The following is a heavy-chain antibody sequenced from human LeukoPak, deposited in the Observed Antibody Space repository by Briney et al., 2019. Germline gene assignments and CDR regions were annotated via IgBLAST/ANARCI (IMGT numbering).Heavy chain of an antibody. CDR2: ISSSSSYI. Sequence: GGSLRLSCAASGFTFSNYIMHWVRQAPGKGLEWVSSISSSSSYIYYADSVKGRFTISRDNSKNTLNLQMNSLRAEDTALYYCARDRAMVVGSSWYYDYWGQGTLVTVSS. D-gene: IGHD5-18*01. V-gene: IGHV3-21*01. CDR3: ARDRAMVVGSSWYYDY. CDR1: GFTFSNYI. J-gene: IGHJ4*02.